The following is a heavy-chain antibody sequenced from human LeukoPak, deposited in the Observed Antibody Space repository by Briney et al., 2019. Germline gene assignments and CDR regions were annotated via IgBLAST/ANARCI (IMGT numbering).Heavy chain of an antibody. D-gene: IGHD1-26*01. Sequence: PSETLSLTCTVSGGSISGGSYYWSWIRQPAGKGLEWIGRIYTSGSTNYNPSLKSRVTISVDTSKNQFSLKLSSVTAADTAVYYCARGQRVGAIRDAFDIWGQGTMVTVSS. CDR3: ARGQRVGAIRDAFDI. V-gene: IGHV4-61*02. J-gene: IGHJ3*02. CDR2: IYTSGST. CDR1: GGSISGGSYY.